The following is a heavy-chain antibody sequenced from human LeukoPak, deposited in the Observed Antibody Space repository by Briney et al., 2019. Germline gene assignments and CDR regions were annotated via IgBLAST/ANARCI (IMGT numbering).Heavy chain of an antibody. CDR1: GFTFSSYG. J-gene: IGHJ6*02. CDR2: ISYDGSNK. V-gene: IGHV3-30*18. Sequence: PGGSLRLSCAASGFTFSSYGMHWVRQAPGKELEWVAVISYDGSNKYYADSVKGRFTISRDNSKNTLYLQMNSLRAEDTAVYYCAKDSHHLAYCGGDCYSGSMDVWGQGTTVTVSS. D-gene: IGHD2-21*02. CDR3: AKDSHHLAYCGGDCYSGSMDV.